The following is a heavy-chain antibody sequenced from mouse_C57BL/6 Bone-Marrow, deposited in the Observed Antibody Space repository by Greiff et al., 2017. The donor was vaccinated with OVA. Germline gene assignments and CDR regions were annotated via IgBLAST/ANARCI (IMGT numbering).Heavy chain of an antibody. CDR2: ISDGGSYT. Sequence: EVKLMESGGGLVKPGGSLKLSCAASGFTFSSYAMSWVRQTPEKRLEWVATISDGGSYTYYPDNVKGRFTISRDNAKKNLYLQMNHLKSEDTAMYYCARDGGTGSYFDDWGQGTTLTVSS. CDR1: GFTFSSYA. CDR3: ARDGGTGSYFDD. D-gene: IGHD3-3*01. J-gene: IGHJ2*01. V-gene: IGHV5-4*01.